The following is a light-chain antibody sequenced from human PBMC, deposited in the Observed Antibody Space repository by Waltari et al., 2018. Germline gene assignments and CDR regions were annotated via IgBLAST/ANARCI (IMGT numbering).Light chain of an antibody. Sequence: QSALTQPASVSGSPGQSITISCTGTSSDVGTYNYVSWYQQHPGKAPKLMIFDVSIRPSGVSNRFSGSKSSNTASLTSSGLQAEDEADYYCSSYISSSTLELFGGGTSLTVL. CDR1: SSDVGTYNY. CDR2: DVS. CDR3: SSYISSSTLEL. V-gene: IGLV2-14*03. J-gene: IGLJ2*01.